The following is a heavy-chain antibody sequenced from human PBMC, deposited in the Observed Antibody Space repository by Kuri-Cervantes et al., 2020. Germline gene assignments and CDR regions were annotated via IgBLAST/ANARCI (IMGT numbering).Heavy chain of an antibody. Sequence: ASVKVSCKDSGYTFSNYGINWVRQAPGHELEWMGWISSNSGCTNYAQKFRGRVTMTRATSVSIAYMELSRLTSDDTAVYYCARNPEHDFWSGHPFYNWGQGTLVTVSS. J-gene: IGHJ4*02. CDR3: ARNPEHDFWSGHPFYN. D-gene: IGHD3-3*01. CDR1: GYTFSNYG. V-gene: IGHV1-2*02. CDR2: ISSNSGCT.